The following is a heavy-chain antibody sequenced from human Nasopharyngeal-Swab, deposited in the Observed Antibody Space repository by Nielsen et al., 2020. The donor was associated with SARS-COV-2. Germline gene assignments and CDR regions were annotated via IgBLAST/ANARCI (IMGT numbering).Heavy chain of an antibody. V-gene: IGHV3-43*02. Sequence: GESLKISCAASGFTFDDYAMHWVRQAPGKGLEWVSLISGDGGSTYYADSVKGRSTISRDNSKNSLYLQMNSLRTEDTALYYCAKDMGDGYNPIQGYWGQGTLVTVSS. CDR3: AKDMGDGYNPIQGY. J-gene: IGHJ4*02. CDR2: ISGDGGST. D-gene: IGHD5-24*01. CDR1: GFTFDDYA.